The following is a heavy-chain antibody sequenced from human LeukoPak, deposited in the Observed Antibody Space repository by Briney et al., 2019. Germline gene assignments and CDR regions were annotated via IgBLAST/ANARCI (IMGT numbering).Heavy chain of an antibody. J-gene: IGHJ6*03. V-gene: IGHV4-39*01. CDR3: ARHRNGFFYYYYMDV. CDR2: NSGIT. D-gene: IGHD3-3*01. CDR1: GGSITSGGYY. Sequence: PSETLSLTCTVSGGSITSGGYYWGWIRQPPGKGLEWIGHNSGITYYSPSLQSRVTISVDTSKNQISLKVNSVTAADTAVYYCARHRNGFFYYYYMDVWGQGTTVTVSS.